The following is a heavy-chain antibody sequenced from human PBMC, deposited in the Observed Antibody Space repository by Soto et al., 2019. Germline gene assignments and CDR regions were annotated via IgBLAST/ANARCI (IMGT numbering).Heavy chain of an antibody. CDR1: GFTFRTDA. Sequence: EVQLLDSGGGLVQPGGSLRLSCAASGFTFRTDAMSWVRQAPGKGLEWVSTISDSGTTYYANAVKGRVTISRDNSRNTLDLQMNSLRVEDTAVYYCAKGGEGSCSRTSCLYFSDSWGQGTLVTVSS. D-gene: IGHD2-2*01. CDR2: ISDSGTT. CDR3: AKGGEGSCSRTSCLYFSDS. V-gene: IGHV3-23*01. J-gene: IGHJ5*02.